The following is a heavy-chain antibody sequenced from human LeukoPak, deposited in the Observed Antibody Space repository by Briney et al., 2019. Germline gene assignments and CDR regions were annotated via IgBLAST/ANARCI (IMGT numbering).Heavy chain of an antibody. J-gene: IGHJ4*02. Sequence: SETLSLTCAFYGASFSGYYWRWIRQPPGKGLEWIGSIYYSGSTYYNPSLESRVSISVDTSKNQFSLKLTSVTAADTAVYYCARHDHCSGGSCWVIGYWGQGTLVTVSS. D-gene: IGHD2-15*01. CDR2: IYYSGST. V-gene: IGHV4-34*01. CDR1: GASFSGYY. CDR3: ARHDHCSGGSCWVIGY.